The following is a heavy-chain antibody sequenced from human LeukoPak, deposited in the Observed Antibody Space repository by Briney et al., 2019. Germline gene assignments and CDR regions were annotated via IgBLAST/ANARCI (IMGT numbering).Heavy chain of an antibody. D-gene: IGHD3-10*01. Sequence: GGSLRLSCAVSGFTFSSYAMSWVRQAAGKGLEWVSGIGGSGDSTSYADSVKRKFTISRDKSKNTLYLQMNSRRAKDTDVYYCAKVVTMVRGPFDYWGQGTLVTVSS. CDR3: AKVVTMVRGPFDY. CDR1: GFTFSSYA. CDR2: IGGSGDST. J-gene: IGHJ4*02. V-gene: IGHV3-23*01.